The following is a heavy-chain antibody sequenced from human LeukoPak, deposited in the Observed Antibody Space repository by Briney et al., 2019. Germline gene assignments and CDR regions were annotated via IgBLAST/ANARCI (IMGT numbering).Heavy chain of an antibody. CDR3: ARDLDAFDI. V-gene: IGHV3-33*01. CDR1: GFTFSSYG. Sequence: GGSLRLSCAASGFTFSSYGMHWVRQAPGKGLEWVAVIWYDGSNKYYADSVKGRFTISRNNSKNTLYLQMNSLRAEDTAVYYCARDLDAFDIWGQGTMVTVSS. J-gene: IGHJ3*02. CDR2: IWYDGSNK.